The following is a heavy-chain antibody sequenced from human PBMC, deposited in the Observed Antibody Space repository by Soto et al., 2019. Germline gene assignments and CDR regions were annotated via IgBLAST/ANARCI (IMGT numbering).Heavy chain of an antibody. V-gene: IGHV3-48*02. CDR3: ARDSHSSGWLGAFDI. J-gene: IGHJ3*02. CDR1: GFTFSSYS. D-gene: IGHD6-19*01. CDR2: ISSSSSTI. Sequence: EVQLVESGGGLVQPGGSLRLSCAASGFTFSSYSMNWVRQAPGQGLEWVSYISSSSSTIYYADSVKGRFTISRDNAKNSLYLQMNSLRDEDTAVYYCARDSHSSGWLGAFDIWGQGTMVTVSS.